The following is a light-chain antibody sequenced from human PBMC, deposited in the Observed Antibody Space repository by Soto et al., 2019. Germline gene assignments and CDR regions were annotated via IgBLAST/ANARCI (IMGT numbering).Light chain of an antibody. CDR3: CSYAPSRTWL. Sequence: QSALTQPASVSGSPGESITISCTGTSSDVGTYNLVTWYQQHPGRVPKLILYEGNKRPSGVSSRFSASKSGNTASLTISGLQAEDEADYFCCSYAPSRTWLFGGGTKVTVL. CDR1: SSDVGTYNL. CDR2: EGN. V-gene: IGLV2-23*01. J-gene: IGLJ2*01.